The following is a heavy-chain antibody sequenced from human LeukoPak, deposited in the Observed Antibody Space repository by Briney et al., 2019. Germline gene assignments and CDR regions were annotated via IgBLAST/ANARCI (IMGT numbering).Heavy chain of an antibody. J-gene: IGHJ5*02. CDR2: IHPNSGDT. CDR3: ARDEDVGDCTTTSCGWFDP. CDR1: GYTFTDYY. Sequence: ASVKVSCKASGYTFTDYYMNWVRQAPGQRLEWMGRIHPNSGDTNYAQKFQGRVTMTRDTSISTAYLELSRLRSDDTAVYYCARDEDVGDCTTTSCGWFDPWGQGTLVTVSS. D-gene: IGHD2-2*01. V-gene: IGHV1-2*06.